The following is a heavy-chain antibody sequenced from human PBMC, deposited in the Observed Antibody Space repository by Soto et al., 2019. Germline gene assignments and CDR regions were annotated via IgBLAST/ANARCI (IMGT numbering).Heavy chain of an antibody. V-gene: IGHV1-69*02. D-gene: IGHD2-2*01. CDR3: AKDIVVVPAAINDAFDI. Sequence: QVQLVQSGAEVKKPGSSVTVSCKASGGTFSSYTISWVRQAPGQGLEWMGRIIPNRGIANYAQKFQGRATITEDKATSTADMELSSMGSEDTAVYYCAKDIVVVPAAINDAFDIWGQGTMVTVSS. CDR1: GGTFSSYT. J-gene: IGHJ3*02. CDR2: IIPNRGIA.